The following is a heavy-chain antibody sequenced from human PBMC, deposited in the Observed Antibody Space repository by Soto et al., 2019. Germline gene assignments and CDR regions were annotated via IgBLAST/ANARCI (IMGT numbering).Heavy chain of an antibody. D-gene: IGHD6-19*01. CDR1: VFTFISYG. CDR2: ISYDGSNK. J-gene: IGHJ6*02. V-gene: IGHV3-30*18. CDR3: AKDKGVAGTTTRYYYYYGMDV. Sequence: PGWSLRLSCAASVFTFISYGMQWVRQAPGKGLEWVAVISYDGSNKYYADSVKGRFTISRDNSKNTLYLQMNSLRAEDTAVYYCAKDKGVAGTTTRYYYYYGMDVWGQGTTVTVSS.